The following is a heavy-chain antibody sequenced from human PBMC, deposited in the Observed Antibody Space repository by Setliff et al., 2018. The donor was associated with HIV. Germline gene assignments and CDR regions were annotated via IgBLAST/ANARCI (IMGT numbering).Heavy chain of an antibody. D-gene: IGHD2-15*01. V-gene: IGHV4-61*08. CDR1: GDSVSSGAYY. CDR3: ARGWCSGGTCSGRYSYLLIDV. J-gene: IGHJ6*03. Sequence: PSETLSLTCTVSGDSVSSGAYYWSWIRQLPGKGLEWIGEIYHSGRTDYKPSLTSRLTMSVDSSKNQFSLRLSSVAAADTAVYYCARGWCSGGTCSGRYSYLLIDVWGKGTTVTVSS. CDR2: IYHSGRT.